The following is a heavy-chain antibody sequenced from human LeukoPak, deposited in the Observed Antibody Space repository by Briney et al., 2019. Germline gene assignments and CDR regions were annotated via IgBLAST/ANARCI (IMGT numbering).Heavy chain of an antibody. D-gene: IGHD4-17*01. CDR1: GFIFSSYS. V-gene: IGHV3-21*01. J-gene: IGHJ3*02. CDR2: ISSSSSYI. CDR3: ARDPPPVRGPGAFDI. Sequence: GGSLRLSCVASGFIFSSYSMNWVRQAPGKGLEWVSSISSSSSYIYYADSVKGRFTISRDNAKNSLYLQMNSLRAEDTAVYYCARDPPPVRGPGAFDIWGQGTMVTVSS.